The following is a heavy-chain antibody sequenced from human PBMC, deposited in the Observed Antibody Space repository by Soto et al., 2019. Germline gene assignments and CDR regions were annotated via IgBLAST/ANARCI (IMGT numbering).Heavy chain of an antibody. CDR2: ISYDGNNR. V-gene: IGHV3-30*03. CDR1: GFTFSTYD. D-gene: IGHD3-10*01. Sequence: QVQLVESGGNVVQPGRSLRLSCAASGFTFSTYDMHWVRQAPGKGLEWVAVISYDGNNRYYADSVEGRFAISRDNSKNTMYLQMNSLRDEDTAVYYCATGPTYGSGNYGDYWGQGTLVTVSS. J-gene: IGHJ4*02. CDR3: ATGPTYGSGNYGDY.